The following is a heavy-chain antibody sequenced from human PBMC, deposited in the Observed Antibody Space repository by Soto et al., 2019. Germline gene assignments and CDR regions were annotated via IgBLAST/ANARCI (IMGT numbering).Heavy chain of an antibody. CDR3: ARGYPSMGELLVY. CDR2: IIPIFGTA. D-gene: IGHD1-26*01. Sequence: ASVTVSCKASGGTFSSYAISWVRQAPGQGLEWMGGIIPIFGTANYAQKFQGRVTITADESTSTAYMELSSLRSEDTAVYYCARGYPSMGELLVYWGQGTLVTAPQ. V-gene: IGHV1-69*13. J-gene: IGHJ4*02. CDR1: GGTFSSYA.